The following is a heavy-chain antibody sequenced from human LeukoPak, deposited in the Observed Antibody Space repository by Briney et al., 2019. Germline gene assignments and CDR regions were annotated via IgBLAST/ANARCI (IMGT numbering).Heavy chain of an antibody. V-gene: IGHV1-69*05. CDR3: ARGEWPQYYFDY. CDR1: GGTFSSYA. D-gene: IGHD3-3*01. CDR2: IIPIFGTA. J-gene: IGHJ4*02. Sequence: GASVKVSCKTSGGTFSSYAISWVRQAPGQGLEWMGGIIPIFGTANYAQKFQGRVTITTDESTSTAYMELSSLRSEDTAVYYCARGEWPQYYFDYWGQGTLVTVSS.